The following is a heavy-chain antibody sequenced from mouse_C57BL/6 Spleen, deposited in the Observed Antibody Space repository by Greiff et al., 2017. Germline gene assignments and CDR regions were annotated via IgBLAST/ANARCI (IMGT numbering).Heavy chain of an antibody. CDR1: GYTFTSYD. D-gene: IGHD2-3*01. J-gene: IGHJ2*01. V-gene: IGHV1-85*01. Sequence: QVQLKESGPELVKPGASVKLSCKASGYTFTSYDINWVKQRPGQGLEWIGWIYPRDGSTKYNEKFKGKATLTVDTSSSTAYMELHSLTSEDSAVYFCARLAMTYYFDYWGQGTTLTVSS. CDR3: ARLAMTYYFDY. CDR2: IYPRDGST.